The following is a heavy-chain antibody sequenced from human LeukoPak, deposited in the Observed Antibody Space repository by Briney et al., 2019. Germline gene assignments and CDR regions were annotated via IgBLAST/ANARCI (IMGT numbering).Heavy chain of an antibody. V-gene: IGHV4-39*01. CDR1: GGSISSRSYY. Sequence: SETLSLTCTVSGGSISSRSYYWGWIRQPPGKGQEWIGSIYYSVSTYYNPSLKSRVTISVDTSKNQFSLKLSSVTAADTAVYYCARHEAMEQQLVNYWGQGTLVTVSS. CDR2: IYYSVST. CDR3: ARHEAMEQQLVNY. J-gene: IGHJ4*02. D-gene: IGHD6-6*01.